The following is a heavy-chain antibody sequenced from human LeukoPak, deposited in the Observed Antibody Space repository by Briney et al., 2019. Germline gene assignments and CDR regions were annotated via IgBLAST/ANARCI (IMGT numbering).Heavy chain of an antibody. Sequence: GASVKVSCKASGYTFTSYYMHWVRQAPGQGLEWMGIINPSGGSTCDAQKFQGRVTMTRDTSTSTVYMELSSLRSEDTAVYYCARANRYYDSSGLLDYWGQGTLVTVSS. J-gene: IGHJ4*02. CDR2: INPSGGST. D-gene: IGHD3-22*01. CDR1: GYTFTSYY. CDR3: ARANRYYDSSGLLDY. V-gene: IGHV1-46*01.